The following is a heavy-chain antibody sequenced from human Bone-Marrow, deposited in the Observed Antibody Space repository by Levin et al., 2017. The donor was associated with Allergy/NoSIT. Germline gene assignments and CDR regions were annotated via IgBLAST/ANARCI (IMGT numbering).Heavy chain of an antibody. V-gene: IGHV3-49*03. CDR2: IRSKAYGGTT. CDR1: GFTFGDYA. Sequence: PAGGSLRLSCTASGFTFGDYAMSWFRQAPGKGLEWVGFIRSKAYGGTTEYAASVKGRFTISRDDSKSIAYLQMNSLKTEDTAVYYCTRGPYQLLRYYGMDVWGQGTTVTVSS. CDR3: TRGPYQLLRYYGMDV. J-gene: IGHJ6*02. D-gene: IGHD2-2*01.